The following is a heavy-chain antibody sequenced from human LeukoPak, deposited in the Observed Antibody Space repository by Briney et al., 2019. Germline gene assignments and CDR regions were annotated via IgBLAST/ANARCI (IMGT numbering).Heavy chain of an antibody. CDR3: AKSPETSGWSRFDY. CDR2: ISWNSGSI. J-gene: IGHJ4*02. CDR1: GFTFDDYA. Sequence: GESLRLSCAASGFTFDDYAMHWVRQAPGKGLEWVSYISWNSGSIVYADSVKGRFTISRDNVKNSLYLQINSLRPEDTALYYCAKSPETSGWSRFDYWGQGILVTVSS. V-gene: IGHV3-9*01. D-gene: IGHD6-19*01.